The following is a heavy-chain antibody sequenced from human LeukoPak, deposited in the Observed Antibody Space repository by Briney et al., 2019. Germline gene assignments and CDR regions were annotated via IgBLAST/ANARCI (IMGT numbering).Heavy chain of an antibody. D-gene: IGHD2-15*01. CDR3: AGLNGGLDAFDI. CDR2: IYHSGST. J-gene: IGHJ3*02. V-gene: IGHV4-38-2*01. CDR1: GYSISSGYY. Sequence: SETLSLTCAVSGYSISSGYYWGWIRPPPGKGLEWIGSIYHSGSTYYNPSLKRRVTISVDTSKNQFSLKLSSVTAADTAVYYCAGLNGGLDAFDIWGQGTMVTVSS.